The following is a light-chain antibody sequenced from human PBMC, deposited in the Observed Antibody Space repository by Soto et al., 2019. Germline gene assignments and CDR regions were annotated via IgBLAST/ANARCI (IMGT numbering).Light chain of an antibody. J-gene: IGLJ3*02. CDR3: CSYAGSYWV. CDR2: DVS. Sequence: QSALTQPRSVSGSPGQSVTISCTGTSSDVGGYNYVSWYQQRPGKAPKLMIYDVSKRPSGVPDRFSGSKSGNTASLTISGLQAEDEADYYCCSYAGSYWVFGGGTQLTVL. V-gene: IGLV2-11*01. CDR1: SSDVGGYNY.